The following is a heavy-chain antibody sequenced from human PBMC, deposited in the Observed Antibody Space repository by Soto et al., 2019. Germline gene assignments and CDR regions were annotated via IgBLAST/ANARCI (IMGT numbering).Heavy chain of an antibody. CDR3: ARAPNVDIVAMIDY. D-gene: IGHD5-12*01. V-gene: IGHV6-1*01. CDR2: TYYRSKWYT. Sequence: SQTLSLTCAISGDSVSSTSAALTWISHSQSGGVEWLGRTYYRSKWYTDYAVSVKSRITINPDTAKNEFYLQMNSVTPEDTAVYYCARAPNVDIVAMIDYWGQGTLVTVSS. CDR1: GDSVSSTSAA. J-gene: IGHJ4*02.